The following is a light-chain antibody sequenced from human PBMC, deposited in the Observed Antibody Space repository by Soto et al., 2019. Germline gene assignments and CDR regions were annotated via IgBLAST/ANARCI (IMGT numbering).Light chain of an antibody. J-gene: IGKJ4*01. V-gene: IGKV3-15*01. Sequence: EIVMTQSPATLSVSPGERATLSCRASQSVRSNLAWYQQKPGQAPRLLIYGASTRATAIPARFSGSGSGTEFTLTISSLQSEDFAVYYCQQYNDWPPLTFGGGNKVEIK. CDR3: QQYNDWPPLT. CDR1: QSVRSN. CDR2: GAS.